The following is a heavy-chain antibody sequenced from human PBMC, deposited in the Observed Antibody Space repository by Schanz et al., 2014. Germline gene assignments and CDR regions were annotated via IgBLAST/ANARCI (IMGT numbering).Heavy chain of an antibody. Sequence: EVQLVESGGGLVQPGGSLRLSCVGSGFTFGSYAMNWVRQAPGKGLEWVSCITGGSTTYTYYADSVRGRFTISRDNAKSSVYLQMNSLRTEDTAVYFCAKSYDTSGYSGFDYWGQGTLVTVSS. CDR2: ITGGSTTYT. V-gene: IGHV3-21*01. CDR1: GFTFGSYA. J-gene: IGHJ4*02. CDR3: AKSYDTSGYSGFDY. D-gene: IGHD3-22*01.